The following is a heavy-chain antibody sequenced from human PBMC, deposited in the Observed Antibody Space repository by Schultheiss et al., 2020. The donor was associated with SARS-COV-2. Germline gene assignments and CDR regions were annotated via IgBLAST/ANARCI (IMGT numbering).Heavy chain of an antibody. V-gene: IGHV1-2*02. CDR1: GYTFTGYY. D-gene: IGHD3-3*01. J-gene: IGHJ6*02. CDR3: ARAKSTYYDFWSGSDYYYYGMDV. Sequence: ASVKVSCKASGYTFTGYYMHWVRQAPGQGLEWMGWINPNSGGTNYAQKFQGRVTMTRDTSISTAYMELSRLRSDDTAVYYCARAKSTYYDFWSGSDYYYYGMDVWGQGTTVTVSS. CDR2: INPNSGGT.